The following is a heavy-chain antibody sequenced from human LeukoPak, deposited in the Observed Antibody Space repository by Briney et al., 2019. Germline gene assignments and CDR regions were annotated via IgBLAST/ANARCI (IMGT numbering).Heavy chain of an antibody. V-gene: IGHV4-34*01. CDR1: GGSFSGYY. D-gene: IGHD1-14*01. J-gene: IGHJ4*02. CDR2: INDSGGT. CDR3: ARGPDHAKVGY. Sequence: SETLSLTCAVYGGSFSGYYWTWIRQPPEKGLEWIGEINDSGGTDYNPSPRSRVTISIDTAKNQSSLKLSSVTAADTAVYYRARGPDHAKVGYWGQGNLVTVSS.